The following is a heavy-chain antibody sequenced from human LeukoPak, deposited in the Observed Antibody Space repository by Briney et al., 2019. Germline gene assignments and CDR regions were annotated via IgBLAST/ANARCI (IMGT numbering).Heavy chain of an antibody. Sequence: PGGSLRLSCAASGFTFSSYGMHWVRQAPGKGLEWVAVISYDGSNKNYADSVKGRFTISRDNSKNTLYLQMNSLRAEDTAVYYCAKDLCSGTSCYAGKRLDYWGQGTLVTVSS. V-gene: IGHV3-30*18. J-gene: IGHJ4*02. D-gene: IGHD2-2*01. CDR3: AKDLCSGTSCYAGKRLDY. CDR2: ISYDGSNK. CDR1: GFTFSSYG.